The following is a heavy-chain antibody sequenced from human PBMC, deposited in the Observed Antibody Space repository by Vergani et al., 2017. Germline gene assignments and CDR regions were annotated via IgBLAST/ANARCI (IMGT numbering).Heavy chain of an antibody. J-gene: IGHJ4*02. CDR2: IYPDDSDV. V-gene: IGHV5-51*01. Sequence: EVQLVQSGADVRRPGETLKISCMGSGYPFSTYWIGWVRQMPGKGLEWIVIIYPDDSDVRYNLSFEGHVTISADKSISTAYLQWRGLRASDTAIYYCVRRRTSGRVPWGDFQYWGQGTLVTVSS. CDR1: GYPFSTYW. CDR3: VRRRTSGRVPWGDFQY. D-gene: IGHD1-26*01.